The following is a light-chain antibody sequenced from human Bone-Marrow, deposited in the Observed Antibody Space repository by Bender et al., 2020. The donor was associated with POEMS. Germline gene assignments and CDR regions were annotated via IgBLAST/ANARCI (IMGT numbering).Light chain of an antibody. V-gene: IGLV2-8*01. Sequence: QSTLTQPPSASGSPGQSVTISCTGGDSDIGGYFYVSWFQQHPGKAPKLIIYDVNQRPSGVSNRFSGSKSGNTASLTLSGLQAEDEADYYCQSFDTSLSGWVFGAGTKLTV. J-gene: IGLJ3*02. CDR1: DSDIGGYFY. CDR3: QSFDTSLSGWV. CDR2: DVN.